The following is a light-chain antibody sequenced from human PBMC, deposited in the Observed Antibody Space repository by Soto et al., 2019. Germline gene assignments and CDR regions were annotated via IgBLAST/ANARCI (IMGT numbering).Light chain of an antibody. CDR2: EVS. J-gene: IGLJ1*01. CDR1: SSDVGGYNY. Sequence: QSVLTQPASVSVSPGQSITISCTGTSSDVGGYNYVSWYQQHPGKAPKLMIYEVSNRPSGVSNRFSGSKSGNTASLTISGLQAEDEADYYCSSYTSSSAYVFGTGPKLTVL. V-gene: IGLV2-14*01. CDR3: SSYTSSSAYV.